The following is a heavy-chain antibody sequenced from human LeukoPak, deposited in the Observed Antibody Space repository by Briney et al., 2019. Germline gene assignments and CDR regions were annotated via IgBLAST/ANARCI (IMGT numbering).Heavy chain of an antibody. Sequence: SQTLSLTCAISGDSVSSNNAAWSWIRQSPSRGLEWLGRTYYRSKWYNGYAVSVKSRITINPDTSKNQLSLQLNSVTPEDTALYYCARGSRSAFDIWGQGTMVTVSS. D-gene: IGHD3-10*01. V-gene: IGHV6-1*01. J-gene: IGHJ3*02. CDR1: GDSVSSNNAA. CDR3: ARGSRSAFDI. CDR2: TYYRSKWYN.